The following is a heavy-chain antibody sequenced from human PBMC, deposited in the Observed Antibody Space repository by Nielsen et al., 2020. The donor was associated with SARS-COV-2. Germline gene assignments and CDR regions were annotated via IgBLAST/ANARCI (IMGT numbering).Heavy chain of an antibody. D-gene: IGHD1-26*01. CDR3: ARDPIVGSTGWYFDY. CDR1: GFTFNNYA. J-gene: IGHJ4*02. CDR2: ISASGDSA. Sequence: GESLKISRAASGFTFNNYAMSWVRQAPGKGLEWVSVISASGDSAYYADSVKGRFTISRDNSKNTLYLQMTSLRAEDTAVYYCARDPIVGSTGWYFDYWGQGTLVTLSS. V-gene: IGHV3-23*01.